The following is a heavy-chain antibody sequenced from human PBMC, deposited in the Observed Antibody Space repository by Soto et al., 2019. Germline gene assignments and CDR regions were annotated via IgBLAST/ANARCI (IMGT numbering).Heavy chain of an antibody. CDR2: ISGSGGST. CDR3: AKTVTEAGLEWLPNYFDY. V-gene: IGHV3-23*01. CDR1: GFTFSSYA. Sequence: GGSLRLSCAASGFTFSSYAMSWVRQAPGKGLEWVSAISGSGGSTYYADSVKGRFTISRDNSKNTLYLQMNSLRAEDTAVYYCAKTVTEAGLEWLPNYFDYWGQGTLVTVSS. D-gene: IGHD3-3*01. J-gene: IGHJ4*02.